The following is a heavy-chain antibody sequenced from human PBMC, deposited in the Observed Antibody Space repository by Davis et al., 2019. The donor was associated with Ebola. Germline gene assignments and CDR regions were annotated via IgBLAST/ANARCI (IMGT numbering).Heavy chain of an antibody. CDR3: ARGWQLTD. D-gene: IGHD6-13*01. CDR2: TYYRSKRYF. V-gene: IGHV6-1*01. CDR1: GDSVSSNSGA. J-gene: IGHJ1*01. Sequence: SETLSLTCAISGDSVSSNSGAWNWIRQSPPRGLEWLGRTYYRSKRYFDYEVSVRSRITINPDTSKNQFSLQLNSVTPEDTAVYYCARGWQLTDWGQGTLVTVSS.